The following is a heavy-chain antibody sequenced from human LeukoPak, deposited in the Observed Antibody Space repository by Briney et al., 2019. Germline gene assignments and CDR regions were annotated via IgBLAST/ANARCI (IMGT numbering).Heavy chain of an antibody. CDR3: ARRAYYDSSGYHPTSGYFDL. J-gene: IGHJ2*01. CDR2: IYSNGIT. Sequence: SETLSLTCSVSGGSMFSYCWNWIRQPPGKGLEWIGYIYSNGITKYSPSLRSRGTISFATSRNQFSLRLTSVTAADTAIYYCARRAYYDSSGYHPTSGYFDLWGRGTLVTVSS. V-gene: IGHV4-4*08. D-gene: IGHD3-22*01. CDR1: GGSMFSYC.